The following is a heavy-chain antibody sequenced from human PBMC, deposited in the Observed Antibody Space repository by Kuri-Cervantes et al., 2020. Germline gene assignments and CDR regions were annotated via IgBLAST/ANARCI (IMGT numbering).Heavy chain of an antibody. D-gene: IGHD2-15*01. CDR1: GYTFTSYD. CDR2: MNPNRGNT. J-gene: IGHJ6*02. V-gene: IGHV1-8*01. Sequence: ASVKVSCKASGYTFTSYDINWVRQATGQGPEWMGWMNPNRGNTGYAQKFQGRVSMIRNTSISTAYMELSSLRSEDTAVYYCARVRYAPDRPKCSGSSCYYTYYHGMDVWGQGTAVTVSS. CDR3: ARVRYAPDRPKCSGSSCYYTYYHGMDV.